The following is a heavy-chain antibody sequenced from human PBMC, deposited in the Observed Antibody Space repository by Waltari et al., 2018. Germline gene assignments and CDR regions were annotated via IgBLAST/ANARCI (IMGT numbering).Heavy chain of an antibody. CDR3: AIIGARPDYGVDV. CDR1: VNIFGHYH. V-gene: IGHV1-69*02. CDR2: INPTLGLP. Sequence: QVHLVQSGAAVKNPGSSVHVACKASVNIFGHYHTSWVREAPGQGLEWMGRINPTLGLPNYAQKFQGRVTITADKSTGTAYMELSSLRSEDTAVYFCAIIGARPDYGVDVWGQGTAVTVSS. J-gene: IGHJ6*02. D-gene: IGHD6-6*01.